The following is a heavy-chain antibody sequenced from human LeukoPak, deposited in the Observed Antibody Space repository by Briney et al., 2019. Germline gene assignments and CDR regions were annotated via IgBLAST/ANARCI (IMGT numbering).Heavy chain of an antibody. CDR3: ARTTSQSIVAAGDY. J-gene: IGHJ4*02. D-gene: IGHD2-15*01. CDR2: IIPMFGAA. V-gene: IGHV1-69*06. Sequence: SVKVSCKTSGDTFRRYAIIWVGQAPGQGLDWLGGIIPMFGAANYAQKLQGRVTFTADKSTNTVYMDLSSLTSEDTAVYYCARTTSQSIVAAGDYWGQGTLVIVSS. CDR1: GDTFRRYA.